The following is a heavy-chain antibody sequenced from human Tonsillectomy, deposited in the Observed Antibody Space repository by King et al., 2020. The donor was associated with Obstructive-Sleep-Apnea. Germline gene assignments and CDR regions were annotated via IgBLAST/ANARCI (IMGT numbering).Heavy chain of an antibody. CDR2: ISSSSSYR. Sequence: VQLVESGGGLVKPGGSLRLACAASGFTFRSYSMNWVRQAPGKGLEWVSSISSSSSYRYYEDSVKGRFTISRDNAKKSLYLQMNSLRAEDTAVYYCARDPIGVAGTGYFDYWGQGTLVTVSS. D-gene: IGHD6-19*01. CDR1: GFTFRSYS. J-gene: IGHJ4*02. CDR3: ARDPIGVAGTGYFDY. V-gene: IGHV3-21*01.